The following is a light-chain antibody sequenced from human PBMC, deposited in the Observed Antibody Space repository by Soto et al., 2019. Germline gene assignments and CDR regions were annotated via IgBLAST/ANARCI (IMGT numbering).Light chain of an antibody. V-gene: IGKV1-8*01. J-gene: IGKJ1*01. Sequence: AIRMTQSPSSLSASTGDRVTITCRESQYVGSYLAWYQQKPGKAPSLLIYATSTLQSGVPSRFSGSGSGTDFTLTISYLQSEDFATYYCQHYYTYPSWTFGQGTTVEIK. CDR1: QYVGSY. CDR3: QHYYTYPSWT. CDR2: ATS.